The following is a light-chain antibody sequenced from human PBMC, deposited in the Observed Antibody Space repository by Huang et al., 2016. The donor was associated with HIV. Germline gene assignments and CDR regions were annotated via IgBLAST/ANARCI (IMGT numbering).Light chain of an antibody. J-gene: IGKJ2*01. CDR2: DAS. CDR1: QSVSTY. CDR3: QQRSSWYT. V-gene: IGKV3-11*01. Sequence: EIVLTQSPATLSLSPGESATLSCRASQSVSTYLACYQQKPGQAPRLLIYDASNRATGIPARFSGSGSGTDFTLTISSLEPEDFAIYYCQQRSSWYTFGQGTKLEIK.